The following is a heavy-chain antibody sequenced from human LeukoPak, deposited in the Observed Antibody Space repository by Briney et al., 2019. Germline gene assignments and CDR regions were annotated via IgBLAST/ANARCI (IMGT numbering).Heavy chain of an antibody. V-gene: IGHV3-43*02. J-gene: IGHJ4*02. CDR3: AKGGRSRWNQVDY. CDR1: RFTFSDFA. D-gene: IGHD5-24*01. Sequence: PGGSLRLSCAASRFTFSDFAMSWVRQAPGKGLEWVSTVGGTGSDTYYADSVKGRFTISRDNSKNSLYLQMNSLRTEDTALYYCAKGGRSRWNQVDYWGQGTLVTVSS. CDR2: VGGTGSDT.